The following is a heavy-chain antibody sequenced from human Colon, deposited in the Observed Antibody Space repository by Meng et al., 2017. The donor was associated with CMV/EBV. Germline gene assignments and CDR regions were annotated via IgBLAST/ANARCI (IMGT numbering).Heavy chain of an antibody. V-gene: IGHV7-4-1*02. J-gene: IGHJ4*02. Sequence: GSSFVRKAMHCGRQALRQRLEWMGWLNSNTGNPTYAKGCTEWFVFSSDTSVSTASLQINSLKADDTGVYYCAREYYGSASYYNFDYWGQGTLVTVSS. CDR1: GSSFVRKA. CDR3: AREYYGSASYYNFDY. D-gene: IGHD3-10*01. CDR2: LNSNTGNP.